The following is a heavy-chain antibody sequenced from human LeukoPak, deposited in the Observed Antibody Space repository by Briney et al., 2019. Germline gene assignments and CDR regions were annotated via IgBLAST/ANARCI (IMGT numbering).Heavy chain of an antibody. V-gene: IGHV3-21*01. D-gene: IGHD2-8*01. Sequence: GGSLRLSCAASGFTFSSYHINWVRQAPGKGLEWVSSISSNSDYIYYADSVKGRFTISRDNAKNSLYLQTNSLRAEDTAVYYCARDRTVLGRNDYWGQGTLVTVSS. J-gene: IGHJ4*02. CDR3: ARDRTVLGRNDY. CDR1: GFTFSSYH. CDR2: ISSNSDYI.